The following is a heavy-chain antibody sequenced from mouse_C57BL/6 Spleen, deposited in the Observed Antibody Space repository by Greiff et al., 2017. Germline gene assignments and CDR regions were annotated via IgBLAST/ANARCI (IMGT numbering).Heavy chain of an antibody. D-gene: IGHD4-1*02. CDR2: IRLKSDNYAT. CDR3: TTTGTPFDWYFDV. Sequence: EVKLVESGGGLVQPGGSMKLSCVASGFTFSNYWMNWVRQSPEKGLEWVAQIRLKSDNYATHYAESVKGRFTISRDDSKSSVYLQMNNLRAEDTGIYYCTTTGTPFDWYFDVWGTGTTVTVSS. J-gene: IGHJ1*03. CDR1: GFTFSNYW. V-gene: IGHV6-3*01.